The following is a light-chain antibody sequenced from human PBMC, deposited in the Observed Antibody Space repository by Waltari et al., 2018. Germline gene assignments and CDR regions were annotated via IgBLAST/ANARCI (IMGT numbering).Light chain of an antibody. CDR3: QSYDSSLSGSV. CDR2: GNS. V-gene: IGLV1-40*01. Sequence: QSGLTQPPSVSGAPGPRVTISCTGSRSNIGAGYDVHWYQLLPGTAPKPLIYGNSNRPSGVPDRFSGSKSGTSASLAITGLQAEDEAGYYCQSYDSSLSGSVFGGGTKLTVL. CDR1: RSNIGAGYD. J-gene: IGLJ2*01.